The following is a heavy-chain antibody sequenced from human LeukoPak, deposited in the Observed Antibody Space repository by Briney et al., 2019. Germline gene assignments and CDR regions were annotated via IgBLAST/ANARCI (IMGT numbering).Heavy chain of an antibody. J-gene: IGHJ4*02. Sequence: GGSLRLSCAASGFSFNNYWMSWVRQAPGKGLEWVANIREDGSEKYYVDSVKGRFTISRDNAKNSMSLQMNSLRAEDTAVYYCTREGILAGVDYWGQGTLVTVSS. CDR3: TREGILAGVDY. V-gene: IGHV3-7*01. D-gene: IGHD6-13*01. CDR1: GFSFNNYW. CDR2: IREDGSEK.